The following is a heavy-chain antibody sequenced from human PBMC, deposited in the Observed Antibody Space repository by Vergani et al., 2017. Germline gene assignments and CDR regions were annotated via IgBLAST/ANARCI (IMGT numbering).Heavy chain of an antibody. Sequence: QLQLQESGPGLVKPSATLSLTCSVSGASIISSNYYWGWIRQPPGKVLEWIASIYYSGSTYYNPSLKSRVTISVDTSKNQFSLKLSSVTAADTAVYYCASGKYYSDSTSHFRGRYFDVWGRGTLVTVPS. V-gene: IGHV4-39*01. J-gene: IGHJ2*01. D-gene: IGHD3-16*01. CDR1: GASIISSNYY. CDR3: ASGKYYSDSTSHFRGRYFDV. CDR2: IYYSGST.